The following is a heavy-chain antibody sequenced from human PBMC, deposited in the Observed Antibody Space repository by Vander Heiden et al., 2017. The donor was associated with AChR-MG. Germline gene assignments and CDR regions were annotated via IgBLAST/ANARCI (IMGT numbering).Heavy chain of an antibody. Sequence: QVQLVQSGAEVKKPGASVKVSCKASGYTFTSYYINWVRQATGQGLEWMGWMNPNSGNTGYAQKFQGRVTMTRNTSISTAYMELSSLRSEDTAVYYCARGLIEYSSSATRDWYFDLWGRGTLVTVSS. V-gene: IGHV1-8*01. D-gene: IGHD6-6*01. CDR3: ARGLIEYSSSATRDWYFDL. CDR1: GYTFTSYY. J-gene: IGHJ2*01. CDR2: MNPNSGNT.